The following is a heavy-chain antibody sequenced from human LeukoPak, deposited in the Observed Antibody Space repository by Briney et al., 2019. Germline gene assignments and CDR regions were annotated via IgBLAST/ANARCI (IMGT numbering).Heavy chain of an antibody. CDR2: IYSGGST. CDR1: GFTVSNSY. J-gene: IGHJ3*01. V-gene: IGHV3-66*01. Sequence: GGSLRLSCAASGFTVSNSYVNWVRQAPGKGLEWVSVIYSGGSTYYADSVKGRFTISRDNSKNTLYLQMNSLRAEDTAVYYCARDPQINAFDVWGQGTMVTVSS. CDR3: ARDPQINAFDV.